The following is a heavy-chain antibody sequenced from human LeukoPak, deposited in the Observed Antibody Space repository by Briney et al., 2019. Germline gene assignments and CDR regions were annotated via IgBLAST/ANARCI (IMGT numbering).Heavy chain of an antibody. CDR2: ISSSSRTI. CDR3: ARGAAAGRYDYYYMDV. V-gene: IGHV3-48*04. CDR1: GFTFSSYD. J-gene: IGHJ6*03. Sequence: TGGSLRLSCAASGFTFSSYDMNWVRQAPGKGLEWVSYISSSSRTIYYADSVKGRFTISRDNAKNSLYLQMNSLRGEDTAVYYCARGAAAGRYDYYYMDVWGKGTTVTVSS. D-gene: IGHD6-13*01.